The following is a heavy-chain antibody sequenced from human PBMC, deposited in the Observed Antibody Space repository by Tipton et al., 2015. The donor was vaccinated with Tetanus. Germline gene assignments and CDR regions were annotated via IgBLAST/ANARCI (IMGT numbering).Heavy chain of an antibody. J-gene: IGHJ4*02. CDR2: IYYSGST. V-gene: IGHV4-31*03. CDR1: GGSISSGGYY. Sequence: LVKPTQTLSLTCTVSGGSISSGGYYWSWIRQHPGKGLEWIGDIYYSGSTYYNPSLKSRVTISVDTPKNQFSLKLNSVTAADTAVYYCARDQARGARGWNHFDYWGQGTLVTVSS. CDR3: ARDQARGARGWNHFDY. D-gene: IGHD1-26*01.